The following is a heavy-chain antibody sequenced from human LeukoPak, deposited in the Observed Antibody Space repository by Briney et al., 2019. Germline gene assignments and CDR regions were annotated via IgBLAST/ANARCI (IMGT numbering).Heavy chain of an antibody. CDR3: ARVLAVAGTITFGY. D-gene: IGHD6-19*01. J-gene: IGHJ4*02. V-gene: IGHV3-30*03. CDR1: GFTSSSYD. Sequence: GGSLRLSCAASGFTSSSYDMHWIRQAPGKGLEWVAVISYDGSNKYYGDSVKGRFTISRDNSKNTLYLQMNSLRAEDTAVYYCARVLAVAGTITFGYWGQGTLVTVSS. CDR2: ISYDGSNK.